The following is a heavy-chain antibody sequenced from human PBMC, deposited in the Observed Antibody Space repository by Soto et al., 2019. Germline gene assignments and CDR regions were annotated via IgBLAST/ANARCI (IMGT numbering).Heavy chain of an antibody. J-gene: IGHJ6*02. CDR3: ARGGPSMDV. D-gene: IGHD3-16*01. V-gene: IGHV4-39*07. CDR2: IYYSGST. CDR1: GGSISSSSYY. Sequence: SETLSLTCTVSGGSISSSSYYWGWIRQPPGKGLEWIGSIYYSGSTYYNPSLKSRVTISVDTSKNQFSLKLSSVTAADTAVYYCARGGPSMDVWGQGTTVTVSS.